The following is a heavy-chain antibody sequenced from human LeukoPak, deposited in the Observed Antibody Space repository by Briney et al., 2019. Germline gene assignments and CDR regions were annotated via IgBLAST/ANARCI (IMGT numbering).Heavy chain of an antibody. V-gene: IGHV3-30*03. D-gene: IGHD2/OR15-2a*01. CDR3: ARPTSGFYPNFDY. Sequence: GGSLRLSCAASGFTFSTYVIHWVRQAPGKGLEWVAVISYDGSKKYYADSVKGQFTISRDNSKNTLYLQMNSLTSEDTAVYYCARPTSGFYPNFDYWGQGTLVTVSS. J-gene: IGHJ4*02. CDR2: ISYDGSKK. CDR1: GFTFSTYV.